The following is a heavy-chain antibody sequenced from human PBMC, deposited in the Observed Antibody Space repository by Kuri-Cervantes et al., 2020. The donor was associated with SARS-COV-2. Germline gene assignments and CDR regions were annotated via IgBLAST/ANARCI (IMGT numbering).Heavy chain of an antibody. Sequence: SETLSLTCTVSGGSISSGDYYWSWIRQPPGKGLEWIGYIYYSGSTNYNPSHKSRVTISVDTSKNQFSLKLSSVTAADTAVYYCARDPNANHNNWFDPWGQGTLVTVSS. CDR2: IYYSGST. D-gene: IGHD4/OR15-4a*01. CDR3: ARDPNANHNNWFDP. V-gene: IGHV4-61*08. CDR1: GGSISSGDYY. J-gene: IGHJ5*02.